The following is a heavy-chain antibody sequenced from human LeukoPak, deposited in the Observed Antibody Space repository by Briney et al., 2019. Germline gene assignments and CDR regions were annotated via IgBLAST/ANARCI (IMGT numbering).Heavy chain of an antibody. D-gene: IGHD4-23*01. CDR1: GFTFSNSG. V-gene: IGHV3-30*18. CDR2: ISYDGSNK. Sequence: GRSLRLSCVASGFTFSNSGLHWVRQAPGKGLEWVAVISYDGSNKYYADSVKGRFTISRDNSKNTLYLQMNSLRAEDTAVYYCAKGGSATVVTLGWYFDYWGQGTLVTVSS. J-gene: IGHJ4*02. CDR3: AKGGSATVVTLGWYFDY.